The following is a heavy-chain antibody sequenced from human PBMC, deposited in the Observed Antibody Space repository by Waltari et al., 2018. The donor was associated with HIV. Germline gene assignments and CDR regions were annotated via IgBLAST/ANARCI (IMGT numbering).Heavy chain of an antibody. Sequence: QVQLQESGPGLVKPSETLSLTCVVSGYSINTDYYWGWVRQPPGTGLEWLGSAPHRGGTSHKASLKSRVAISIDRSKKQVSLKVTSVTAADTAVYYCARAGVARAGVVPALFDLWGRGTLVTVSS. D-gene: IGHD3-3*01. J-gene: IGHJ2*01. CDR1: GYSINTDYY. V-gene: IGHV4-38-2*01. CDR3: ARAGVARAGVVPALFDL. CDR2: APHRGGT.